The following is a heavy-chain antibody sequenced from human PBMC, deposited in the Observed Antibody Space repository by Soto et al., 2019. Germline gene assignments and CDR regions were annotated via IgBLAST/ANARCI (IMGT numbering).Heavy chain of an antibody. J-gene: IGHJ4*02. CDR2: INHSGST. Sequence: SSETLSLTCAVYGGSFSGYYWSWIRQPPGKGLEWIGEINHSGSTNYNPSLKSRVTISVDTSKNQFSLKLSSVTAADTAVYYCASGGSYYLDYFDYWGQGTLVTVSS. CDR1: GGSFSGYY. V-gene: IGHV4-34*01. CDR3: ASGGSYYLDYFDY. D-gene: IGHD1-26*01.